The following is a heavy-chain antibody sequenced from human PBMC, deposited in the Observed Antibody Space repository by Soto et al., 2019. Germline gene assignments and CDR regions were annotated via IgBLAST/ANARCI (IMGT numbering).Heavy chain of an antibody. CDR2: INHSGST. D-gene: IGHD3-3*01. J-gene: IGHJ4*02. Sequence: SETLSLTCAVYGGSFSGYYWSWIRQPPGKGLEWIGEINHSGSTNYNPSLKSRVTISVDTSKFQFSLKLSSVTAADTAVYYCARGLDDFWSGYRYFDYWGQGTLVTVSS. V-gene: IGHV4-34*01. CDR1: GGSFSGYY. CDR3: ARGLDDFWSGYRYFDY.